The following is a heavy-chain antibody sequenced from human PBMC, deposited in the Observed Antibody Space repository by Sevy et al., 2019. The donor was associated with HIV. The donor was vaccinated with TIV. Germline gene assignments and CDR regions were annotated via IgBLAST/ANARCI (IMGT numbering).Heavy chain of an antibody. V-gene: IGHV5-51*01. Sequence: GESLKISCKGSGYRFTDYWIVWVRQMPGKGLEWMGIIYPGDSDTTYSPSFQGQVTISVDKSISTAYLQWRSLKASDTAIFYCARGARGTLPSYYYYPMDVWGQGTTVTVCS. CDR1: GYRFTDYW. CDR2: IYPGDSDT. CDR3: ARGARGTLPSYYYYPMDV. J-gene: IGHJ6*02. D-gene: IGHD1-1*01.